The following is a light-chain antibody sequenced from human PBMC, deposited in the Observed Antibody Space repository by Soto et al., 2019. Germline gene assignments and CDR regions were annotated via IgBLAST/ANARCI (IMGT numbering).Light chain of an antibody. J-gene: IGLJ1*01. Sequence: SVLTQPPSASGSPGQSATISCTGTSSDVGGYNYVSWYQQHPGKAPKLMIYEVSERPSGVPDCFSGSKSSNTASLTVSGLQAEDEADYYCSSYAGSNNFVFGTGTKVTVL. CDR3: SSYAGSNNFV. V-gene: IGLV2-8*01. CDR2: EVS. CDR1: SSDVGGYNY.